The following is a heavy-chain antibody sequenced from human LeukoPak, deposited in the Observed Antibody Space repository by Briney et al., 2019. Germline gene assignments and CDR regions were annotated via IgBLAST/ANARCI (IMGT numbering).Heavy chain of an antibody. CDR3: TRGGSMVRGVL. J-gene: IGHJ4*02. D-gene: IGHD3-10*01. CDR1: GFIVSSDF. Sequence: GGSLRLSCAASGFIVSSDFMNWVRQAPGKGLEWVSAMNSGGSTFYADSVKGRFIISRDKSRNTLYLQMNSLSVDDTAVYYCTRGGSMVRGVLCGQGILVTVSS. CDR2: MNSGGST. V-gene: IGHV3-53*01.